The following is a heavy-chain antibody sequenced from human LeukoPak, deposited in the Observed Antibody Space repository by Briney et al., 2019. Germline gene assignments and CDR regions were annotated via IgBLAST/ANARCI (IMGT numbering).Heavy chain of an antibody. CDR2: IRYDGSNK. CDR3: PKEDGLGVLLWLGEYAFDI. D-gene: IGHD3-10*01. J-gene: IGHJ3*02. Sequence: GGSLRLSCAASGFTFSSYGMHWVRQAPGKGLERVAFIRYDGSNKYYADSVKGRFTISRDNSKNTLYLQMNSLRAEDTAVYYCPKEDGLGVLLWLGEYAFDIWGQGTMVTVSS. V-gene: IGHV3-30*02. CDR1: GFTFSSYG.